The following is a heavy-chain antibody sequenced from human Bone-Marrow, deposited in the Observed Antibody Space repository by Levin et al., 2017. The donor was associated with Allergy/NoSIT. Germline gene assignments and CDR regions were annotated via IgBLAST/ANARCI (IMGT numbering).Heavy chain of an antibody. J-gene: IGHJ5*02. Sequence: LSLTCEASGFTLSKYYVSWVRQAPGKGLEWLSVLYPDGHTARYADSVKGRSTISRDNTKNTLYLQMEGLRAEDTAVYYCADSILPWGQGTLLTVSS. CDR2: LYPDGHTA. CDR3: ADSILP. D-gene: IGHD5-24*01. CDR1: GFTLSKYY. V-gene: IGHV3-23*03.